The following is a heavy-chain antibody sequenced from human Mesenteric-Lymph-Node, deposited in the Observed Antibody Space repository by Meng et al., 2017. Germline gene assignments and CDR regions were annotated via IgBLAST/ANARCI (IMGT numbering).Heavy chain of an antibody. CDR1: GFTFGMYA. CDR3: ARDYSYGLDY. V-gene: IGHV3-23*01. J-gene: IGHJ4*02. CDR2: VSGSGGTT. D-gene: IGHD5-18*01. Sequence: GESLKISCAGSGFTFGMYAISWVRHGPGKGLEWVAVVSGSGGTTYYADSVKGRFTISRDNSKNTLYLQMNSLRAEDTAVYYCARDYSYGLDYWGQGTLVTVSS.